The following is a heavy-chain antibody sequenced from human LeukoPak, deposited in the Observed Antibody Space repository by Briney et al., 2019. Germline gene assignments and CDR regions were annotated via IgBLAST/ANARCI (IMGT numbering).Heavy chain of an antibody. D-gene: IGHD3-16*02. J-gene: IGHJ4*02. CDR3: AIGDGLGELSSSFDH. CDR2: ISYDGTKE. Sequence: GGSLRLSCAASGFAFSNYAMHWVRQAPGKGLQWVAVISYDGTKEYYADSLKGRFTISRDNSKNTLYLRMNSLRTEDTAVYYCAIGDGLGELSSSFDHWGQGTLVTVSS. CDR1: GFAFSNYA. V-gene: IGHV3-30*04.